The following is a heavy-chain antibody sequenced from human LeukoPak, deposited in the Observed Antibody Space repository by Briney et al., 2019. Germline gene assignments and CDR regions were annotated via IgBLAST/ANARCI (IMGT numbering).Heavy chain of an antibody. D-gene: IGHD3-16*01. V-gene: IGHV3-23*01. Sequence: PGGSLRLSCAASGFTFSNYAMNWVRQAPGKGLEWVSSISGTGDSTYYADSVKGRFTVSRDNSKYTLFLQMSSLRAEDTAVYYCAKDVWTITFGGVGDAYDIWGQGTMVTVSS. J-gene: IGHJ3*02. CDR2: ISGTGDST. CDR3: AKDVWTITFGGVGDAYDI. CDR1: GFTFSNYA.